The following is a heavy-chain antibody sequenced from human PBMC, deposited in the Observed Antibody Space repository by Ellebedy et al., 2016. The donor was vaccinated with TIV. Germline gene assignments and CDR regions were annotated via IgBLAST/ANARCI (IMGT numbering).Heavy chain of an antibody. J-gene: IGHJ6*02. CDR3: ARDRMTNYFYAMDV. V-gene: IGHV4-59*01. CDR2: IYYSGRA. Sequence: MPSETLSLTCTVSGGAITNYYWSWIRQPTGKGLEWMGYIYYSGRANYNPSLKSLVTISVDTSKNQISRMLSSVTAADTAVYYCARDRMTNYFYAMDVWGHGTTVTVSS. CDR1: GGAITNYY.